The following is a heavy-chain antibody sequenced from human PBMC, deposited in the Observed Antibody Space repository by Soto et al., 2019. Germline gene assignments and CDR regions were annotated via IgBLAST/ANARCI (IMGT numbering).Heavy chain of an antibody. CDR2: IYHSGST. V-gene: IGHV4-30-2*01. CDR1: GGSISSGGYS. Sequence: SETLSLTCAVSGGSISSGGYSWSWIRQPAGKGLEWTGFIYHSGSTNYNPSLKSRVTMSVDRSKNQFSLKLRSVTAADTAVYYCARATVTYYYFDYWGQGTLVTVSS. CDR3: ARATVTYYYFDY. J-gene: IGHJ4*02. D-gene: IGHD4-17*01.